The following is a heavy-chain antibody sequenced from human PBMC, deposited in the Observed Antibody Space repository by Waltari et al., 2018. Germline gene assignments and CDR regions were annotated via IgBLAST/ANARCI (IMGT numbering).Heavy chain of an antibody. CDR3: ARAEQGGSAVGPDFQH. CDR1: GGTSSGSY. V-gene: IGHV4-34*01. Sequence: QVHLQQWGAGLLKPSETLSLTCAAYGGTSSGSYWPWLRQPPGKGPEWIGEINRGGNINLNPSLKSRVIMSVDTSKNQVFLKLTSVTAADTAVYYCARAEQGGSAVGPDFQHWGQGTLVTVSS. D-gene: IGHD1-26*01. J-gene: IGHJ1*01. CDR2: INRGGNI.